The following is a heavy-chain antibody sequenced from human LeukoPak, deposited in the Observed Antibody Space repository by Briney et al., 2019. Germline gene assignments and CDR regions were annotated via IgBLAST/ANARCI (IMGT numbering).Heavy chain of an antibody. Sequence: GGSLRLSCAASGFTFSTYNMNWVRQAPGKGLEWVSYISSSSSTIYYADSVKGRFTISRDNANNSLYLQMNSLRAEDTAVYYCAVYGSGSFQHWGQGTLVTVSS. CDR3: AVYGSGSFQH. J-gene: IGHJ1*01. D-gene: IGHD3-10*01. V-gene: IGHV3-48*01. CDR2: ISSSSSTI. CDR1: GFTFSTYN.